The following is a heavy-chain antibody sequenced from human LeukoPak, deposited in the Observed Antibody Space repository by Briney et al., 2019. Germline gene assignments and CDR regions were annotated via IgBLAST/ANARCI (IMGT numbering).Heavy chain of an antibody. D-gene: IGHD3-10*01. CDR1: GFTFDDYA. Sequence: PGGSLRLSCAASGFTFDDYAMHWVRQAPGKGLEWVSGISWNSGSIGYADSMKGRFTISRDNAKNSLYLQMNSLRAEDTALYYCAKDHRYYYGSGSPFGPFDYWGQGTLVTVS. V-gene: IGHV3-9*01. CDR2: ISWNSGSI. J-gene: IGHJ4*02. CDR3: AKDHRYYYGSGSPFGPFDY.